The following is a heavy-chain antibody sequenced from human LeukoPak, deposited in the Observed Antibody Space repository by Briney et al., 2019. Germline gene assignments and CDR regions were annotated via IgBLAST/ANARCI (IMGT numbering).Heavy chain of an antibody. V-gene: IGHV3-7*05. Sequence: GGSLCLSRAASASTVSTFWMSWDRQAPGKGPEWVAYIKEDGGDTSYVASVTGRLTISRDNAKNSLLLKMDSLRVEDTAVYYCARGVASQAAFVASGQGTTVTVSS. CDR3: ARGVASQAAFVA. CDR1: ASTVSTFW. J-gene: IGHJ3*01. CDR2: IKEDGGDT.